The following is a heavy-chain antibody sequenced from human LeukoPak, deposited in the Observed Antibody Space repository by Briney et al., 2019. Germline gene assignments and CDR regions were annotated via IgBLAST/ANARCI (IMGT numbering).Heavy chain of an antibody. Sequence: SETLSLTCAVYGESFSGYYWSWIRQPPGKGLEWIGEINHSGSTNYNPSLKSRVTISVDTSKNQFSLKLSSVTAADTAVYYCARGRVKYYYGSGTQRYMDVWGKGTTVTVSS. D-gene: IGHD3-10*01. CDR2: INHSGST. CDR1: GESFSGYY. V-gene: IGHV4-34*01. CDR3: ARGRVKYYYGSGTQRYMDV. J-gene: IGHJ6*03.